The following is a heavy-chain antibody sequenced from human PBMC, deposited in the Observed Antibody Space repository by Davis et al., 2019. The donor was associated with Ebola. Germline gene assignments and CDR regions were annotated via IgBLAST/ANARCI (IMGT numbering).Heavy chain of an antibody. CDR1: GFTVSSNY. D-gene: IGHD2-15*01. J-gene: IGHJ6*02. CDR2: IYSGGST. Sequence: GESLKISCAASGFTVSSNYMSWVRQAPGKGLEWVSVIYSGGSTYYADSVKGRFTISRDNAKNSLYLQMNSLRAEDTAVYYCARLGTFAGYPYYGMDVWGQGTTVTVS. V-gene: IGHV3-66*01. CDR3: ARLGTFAGYPYYGMDV.